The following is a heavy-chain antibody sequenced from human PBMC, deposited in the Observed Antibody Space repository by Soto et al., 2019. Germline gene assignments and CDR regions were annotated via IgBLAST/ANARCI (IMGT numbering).Heavy chain of an antibody. CDR2: VYYSGST. V-gene: IGHV4-31*03. D-gene: IGHD3-22*01. CDR1: GGCINSGCYY. J-gene: IGHJ5*02. Sequence: SLWLPCTVCGGCINSGCYYWSGIHQHPGKGLEWIGYVYYSGSTYYNPSLKSRVTISVDMSKNQFSLKLSSVTAADTAVYYCARVPVQNYYDTSGYLVWFDPCGQRILVTFSS. CDR3: ARVPVQNYYDTSGYLVWFDP.